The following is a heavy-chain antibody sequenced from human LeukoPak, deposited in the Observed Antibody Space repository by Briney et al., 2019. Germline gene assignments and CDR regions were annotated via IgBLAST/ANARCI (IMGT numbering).Heavy chain of an antibody. J-gene: IGHJ3*02. Sequence: SETLSLTCTVSGASISSSSYFWGWIRQPPGKGLEWIGSIYYSGSTYYNPSLKSRVTISVDTSKNQFSLKLSSVTAADTAVYYCARPNLNPDAFDIWGQGTMVTVSS. V-gene: IGHV4-39*01. CDR2: IYYSGST. CDR1: GASISSSSYF. CDR3: ARPNLNPDAFDI.